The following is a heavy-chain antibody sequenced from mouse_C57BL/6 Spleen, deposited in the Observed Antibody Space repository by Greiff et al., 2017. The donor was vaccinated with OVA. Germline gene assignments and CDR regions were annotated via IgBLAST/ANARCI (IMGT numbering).Heavy chain of an antibody. CDR1: GYTFTSYD. V-gene: IGHV1-85*01. J-gene: IGHJ3*01. CDR3: ARKGSTYYYGSSPAWFAY. Sequence: QVQLQQSGPELVKPGASVKLSCKASGYTFTSYDINWVKQRPGQGLEWIGWIYPRDGSTKYNEKFKGKATLTVDTSSSTAYMELHSLTSEDSAVYFCARKGSTYYYGSSPAWFAYWGQGTLVTVSA. D-gene: IGHD1-1*01. CDR2: IYPRDGST.